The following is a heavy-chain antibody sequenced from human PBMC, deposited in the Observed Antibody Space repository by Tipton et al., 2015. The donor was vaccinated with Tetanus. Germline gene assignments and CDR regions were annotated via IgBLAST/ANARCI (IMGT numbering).Heavy chain of an antibody. J-gene: IGHJ4*02. D-gene: IGHD1-26*01. CDR2: ITGSGSTI. Sequence: SLRLSCAASGFTFTDFYMSWIRQAPGKGLEWLSYITGSGSTIHYADSVKGRFTISRDYAKNSLYLQMNGLRADDTAMYYCARDDSGTLDYWGQGTLVTVSS. CDR3: ARDDSGTLDY. V-gene: IGHV3-11*01. CDR1: GFTFTDFY.